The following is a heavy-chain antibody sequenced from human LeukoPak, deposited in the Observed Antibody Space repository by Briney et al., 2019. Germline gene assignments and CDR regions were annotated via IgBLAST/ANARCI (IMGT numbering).Heavy chain of an antibody. D-gene: IGHD4-23*01. CDR3: AKSVTLPKFDY. V-gene: IGHV3-23*01. CDR2: ISGSGGST. CDR1: GFTFHTYN. J-gene: IGHJ4*02. Sequence: GGSLRLSCEASGFTFHTYNMFWVRQAPGKGLEWVSAISGSGGSTYYADSVKGRFTISRDNSKNTLYLQMNSLRAEDTAVYYCAKSVTLPKFDYWGQGTLVTVSS.